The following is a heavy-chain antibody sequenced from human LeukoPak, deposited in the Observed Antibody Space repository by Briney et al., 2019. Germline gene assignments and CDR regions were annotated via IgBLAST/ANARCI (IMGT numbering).Heavy chain of an antibody. CDR3: TTDISAVLY. J-gene: IGHJ4*02. CDR1: GFTFSSAA. Sequence: GGSLRLSCAASGFTFSSAAMSWVRQAPGKGLEWVSAISGSGDRTYTADSVKGRFSISRDNSKDTLHLQMNSLKTEDTAVYYCTTDISAVLYWGQGTLVTVSS. CDR2: ISGSGDRT. D-gene: IGHD1-14*01. V-gene: IGHV3-23*01.